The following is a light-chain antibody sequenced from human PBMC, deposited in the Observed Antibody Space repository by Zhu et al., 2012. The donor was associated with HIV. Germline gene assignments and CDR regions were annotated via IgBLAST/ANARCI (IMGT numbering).Light chain of an antibody. CDR2: GAS. CDR3: QQYGSSLMYT. J-gene: IGKJ2*01. Sequence: EVVMTQSPTTLSVSPGERATLSCRASQSVSSSYLAWYQQKPGQAPRLLIYGASSRATGIPDRFSGSGSGTDFTLTISRLEPEDFAVYYCQQYGSSLMYTFGQGTKAGDQT. V-gene: IGKV3-20*01. CDR1: QSVSSSY.